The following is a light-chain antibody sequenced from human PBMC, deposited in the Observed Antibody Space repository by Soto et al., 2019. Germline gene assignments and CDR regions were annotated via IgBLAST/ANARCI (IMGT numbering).Light chain of an antibody. V-gene: IGLV2-14*01. CDR3: SSYTSSGTYV. CDR2: DVS. CDR1: SSDVGGYNY. J-gene: IGLJ1*01. Sequence: QSVLTQPASVSGSPGQSITISCTGTSSDVGGYNYVSWYQQHPGKAPKLMIYDVSNRPSGVSDRFSVSKSGNTASLTISNLQAEDEADYYCSSYTSSGTYVFGTGTKVTVL.